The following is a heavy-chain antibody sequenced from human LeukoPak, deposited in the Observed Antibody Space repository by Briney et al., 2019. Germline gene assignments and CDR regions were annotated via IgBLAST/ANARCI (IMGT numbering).Heavy chain of an antibody. Sequence: SETLSLTCSVSGGSISNYYWSWIRQPPGKGLEWIGYIYHSGSANYNPSLKSRVTISVDTSKNQFSLDLFSVTAADTAVYYCARVHYDFSYYYMDVWGKGTTVTVFS. CDR3: ARVHYDFSYYYMDV. CDR2: IYHSGSA. J-gene: IGHJ6*03. D-gene: IGHD3-10*01. V-gene: IGHV4-59*01. CDR1: GGSISNYY.